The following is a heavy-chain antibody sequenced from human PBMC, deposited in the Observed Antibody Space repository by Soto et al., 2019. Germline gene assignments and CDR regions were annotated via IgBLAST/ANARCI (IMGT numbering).Heavy chain of an antibody. D-gene: IGHD6-13*01. CDR3: ATAVRGSTWSY. CDR2: IKDDGSQT. CDR1: GFTFSGYW. V-gene: IGHV3-7*01. J-gene: IGHJ4*02. Sequence: EVKLEESGGGLVQTGGSLRLSCAVSGFTFSGYWMRWVRQSPGRGLEGVANIKDDGSQTYYVGSVRGRFTISRDNGQNSLYLHMTSLGVEDTAVYYCATAVRGSTWSYWGQGTLVTVSS.